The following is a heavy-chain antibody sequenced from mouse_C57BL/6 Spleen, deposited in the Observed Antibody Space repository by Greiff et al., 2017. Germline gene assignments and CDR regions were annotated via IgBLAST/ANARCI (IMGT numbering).Heavy chain of an antibody. J-gene: IGHJ2*01. CDR1: GYAFSSSW. D-gene: IGHD3-1*01. CDR2: IYPGDGDT. CDR3: ARSGGAYFDF. Sequence: VKLQQSGPELVKPGASVKISCKASGYAFSSSWMNWVKQRPGKGLEWIGRIYPGDGDTNYNGKFKGKATLTADKSSSTAYMQLSSLTSEDSAVYFCARSGGAYFDFWGQGTTLTVSS. V-gene: IGHV1-82*01.